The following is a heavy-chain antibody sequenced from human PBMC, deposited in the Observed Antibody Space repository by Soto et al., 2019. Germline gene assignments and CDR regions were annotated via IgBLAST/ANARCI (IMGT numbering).Heavy chain of an antibody. CDR3: ARDRGSGWSGDYNWFDP. Sequence: QVPLVQSGAEVKKPGSSVKVSCKASGGTFSSYAISWVRQAPGQGLEWMGGIIPIFGTANYAQKFQGRVTITADESTSTAYMELSSLRSEDTAVYYCARDRGSGWSGDYNWFDPWGQGTLVTVSS. J-gene: IGHJ5*02. CDR2: IIPIFGTA. D-gene: IGHD6-19*01. V-gene: IGHV1-69*01. CDR1: GGTFSSYA.